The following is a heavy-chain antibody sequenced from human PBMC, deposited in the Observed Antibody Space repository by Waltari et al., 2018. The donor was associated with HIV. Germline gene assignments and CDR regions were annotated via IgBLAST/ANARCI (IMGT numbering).Heavy chain of an antibody. D-gene: IGHD3-10*02. J-gene: IGHJ5*02. CDR3: ARGPMYKWFDP. Sequence: EVQLVESGGDLVQPGGSLRLSCAASGFRFAHYAMHWVRQAPGKGLEWVSGISWRSGNIAYADSVRGRFTISRDNAKNSLYLRMNSLRPDDTGFYYCARGPMYKWFDPWGQGTLVTVSS. CDR1: GFRFAHYA. V-gene: IGHV3-9*01. CDR2: ISWRSGNI.